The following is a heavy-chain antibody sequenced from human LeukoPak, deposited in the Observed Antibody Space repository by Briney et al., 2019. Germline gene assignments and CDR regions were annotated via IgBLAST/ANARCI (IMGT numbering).Heavy chain of an antibody. D-gene: IGHD3-3*01. V-gene: IGHV4-39*01. CDR2: IYYSGST. CDR1: GGSISSSGYY. CDR3: ARRPSYDFWSGYSVYYFDY. J-gene: IGHJ4*02. Sequence: SETLSLTCTVSGGSISSSGYYWGWIRQPPGKGLEWIGTIYYSGSTNYNPSLKNRVTMSVDTSKNQFSLKLSSVTAADTAVYYCARRPSYDFWSGYSVYYFDYWGQGTLVTVSS.